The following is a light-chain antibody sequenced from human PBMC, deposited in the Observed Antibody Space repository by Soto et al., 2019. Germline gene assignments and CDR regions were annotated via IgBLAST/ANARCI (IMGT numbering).Light chain of an antibody. CDR2: DNN. V-gene: IGLV1-40*01. Sequence: QSVLTQPPSVSGAPGQRVTISCTGSSSNIGAGYDVPWYQQVPGTAPKLLISDNNNRPSGVPDRFSGSKSGTSASLAITGLQAEDEADYHCQSYDSSLSGSVFGGGTKVTVL. J-gene: IGLJ2*01. CDR1: SSNIGAGYD. CDR3: QSYDSSLSGSV.